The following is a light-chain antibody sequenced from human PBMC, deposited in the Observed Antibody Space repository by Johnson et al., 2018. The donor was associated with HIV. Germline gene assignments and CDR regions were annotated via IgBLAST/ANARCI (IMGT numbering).Light chain of an antibody. J-gene: IGLJ1*01. CDR3: GTWDSSLSVYV. CDR2: ENN. Sequence: QSVLTQPPSVSAAPGQKVTISCSGSSFNIGNNYVSWYQQLPGTAPKLLIYENNKRPSGIPDRFSGYKSGTSATLGITGLQTGEGADYYCGTWDSSLSVYVFGTGTKVTVL. V-gene: IGLV1-51*02. CDR1: SFNIGNNY.